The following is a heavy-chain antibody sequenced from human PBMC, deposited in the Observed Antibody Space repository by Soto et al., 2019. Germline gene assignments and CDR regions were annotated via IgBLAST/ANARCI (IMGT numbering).Heavy chain of an antibody. D-gene: IGHD3-10*01. CDR3: ARATPMVRGVIDY. V-gene: IGHV3-33*05. J-gene: IGHJ4*02. CDR1: GFTFSSYG. Sequence: GGSLILSCAASGFTFSSYGMHWFRQAPGKGLEWVAVISYDGSNTYYAXXVKGRFTISRDNAKDSLYLQMNSLRDEDTAVYYCARATPMVRGVIDYWGQGTLVTVSS. CDR2: ISYDGSNT.